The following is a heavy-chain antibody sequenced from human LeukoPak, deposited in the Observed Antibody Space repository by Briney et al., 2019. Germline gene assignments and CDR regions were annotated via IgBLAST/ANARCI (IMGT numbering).Heavy chain of an antibody. CDR2: IGTSGDYI. D-gene: IGHD3-10*02. CDR3: ARDGDYDRSYRSGFDY. V-gene: IGHV3-21*06. J-gene: IGHJ4*02. CDR1: GFIFSTYN. Sequence: GGSLRLSCTASGFIFSTYNMNWVRQAPGKGLEWVSSIGTSGDYIYYADSVQGRFTISRDDAKNSLYLQLNSLRAEDTAVYFCARDGDYDRSYRSGFDYWGQGTLVTVSS.